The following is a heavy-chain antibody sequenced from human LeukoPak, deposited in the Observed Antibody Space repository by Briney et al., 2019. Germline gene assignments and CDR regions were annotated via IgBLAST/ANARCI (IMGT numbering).Heavy chain of an antibody. D-gene: IGHD3-10*01. Sequence: ASVTVSCKASGYTFTSYGISWVRQAPGQGLEWMGWISAYNGNTNYAQKLQGRVTMTTDTSTSTAYMELRSLRSDDTAVYYCARDRSSGSYLSYGMDVWGQGTTVTVSS. V-gene: IGHV1-18*01. CDR1: GYTFTSYG. J-gene: IGHJ6*02. CDR2: ISAYNGNT. CDR3: ARDRSSGSYLSYGMDV.